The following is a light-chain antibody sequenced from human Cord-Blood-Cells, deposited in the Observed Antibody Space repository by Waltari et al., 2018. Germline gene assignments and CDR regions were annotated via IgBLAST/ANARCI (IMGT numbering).Light chain of an antibody. J-gene: IGKJ4*01. CDR1: QSVSSN. CDR2: GAS. Sequence: EIVMTQSPATLSVSHGERATLACRASQSVSSNLAWYQQKPGQAARLLIYGASTRATGIPARFSGSVSVTEFTLTISSLQSEDFAVYYCQQYNNWPPVTFGGGTKVEIK. CDR3: QQYNNWPPVT. V-gene: IGKV3-15*01.